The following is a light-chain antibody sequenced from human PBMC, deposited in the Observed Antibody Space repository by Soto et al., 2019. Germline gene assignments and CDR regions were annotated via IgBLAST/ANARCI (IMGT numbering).Light chain of an antibody. Sequence: QSVLTQSPSASASLGASVKLTCTLSSGHSTYAIAWHQQQPEKGPRNLMKVNSDGSHSKGDGIPDRFSGSSSGAERYLSISSLQSEDEADYYCQTWDTGIRVFGGGTKLTVL. CDR1: SGHSTYA. V-gene: IGLV4-69*01. J-gene: IGLJ3*02. CDR3: QTWDTGIRV. CDR2: VNSDGSH.